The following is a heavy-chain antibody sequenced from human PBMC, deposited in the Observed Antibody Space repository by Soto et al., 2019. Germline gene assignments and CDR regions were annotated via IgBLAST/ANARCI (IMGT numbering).Heavy chain of an antibody. CDR3: AKDLILLYSSSDFDY. J-gene: IGHJ4*02. D-gene: IGHD6-6*01. V-gene: IGHV3-23*01. CDR1: GFTFSSYA. CDR2: ISGSGGST. Sequence: EVQLLESGGGLVQPGGSLRLSCAASGFTFSSYAMSWVRQAPGKGLEWVSAISGSGGSTYYADSVKGRFTISGDNSKNTLYLQMNSLRAEDTAVYYCAKDLILLYSSSDFDYWGQGTLVTVSS.